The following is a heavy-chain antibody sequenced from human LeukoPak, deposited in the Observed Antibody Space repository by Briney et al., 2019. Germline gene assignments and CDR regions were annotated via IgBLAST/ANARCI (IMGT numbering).Heavy chain of an antibody. J-gene: IGHJ4*02. D-gene: IGHD3-9*01. CDR1: GFTFSSYS. Sequence: GGSLRLSCAASGFTFSSYSMNWVRQAPGKGLEWVSSISSSSSYIYYADSVKGRFTISRDNAKNSLYLQMNSLRAEDTAVYYCARGLNYYDILTFAVYWGQGTLVTVSS. V-gene: IGHV3-21*01. CDR3: ARGLNYYDILTFAVY. CDR2: ISSSSSYI.